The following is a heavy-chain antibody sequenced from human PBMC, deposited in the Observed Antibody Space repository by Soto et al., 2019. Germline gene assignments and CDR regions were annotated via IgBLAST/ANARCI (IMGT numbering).Heavy chain of an antibody. CDR1: GDSITSNSYF. J-gene: IGHJ6*02. D-gene: IGHD2-2*01. V-gene: IGHV4-39*01. CDR3: ARLHGYCISSSCHGHYAMDV. Sequence: PSETLSLTCTVSGDSITSNSYFWAWIRQPPGKGLEWIGSIYYSGITYYNPSLNSRVTVSVDTSKNQFSLKVTSVTAADTAVYYCARLHGYCISSSCHGHYAMDVWGQGTTVTVSS. CDR2: IYYSGIT.